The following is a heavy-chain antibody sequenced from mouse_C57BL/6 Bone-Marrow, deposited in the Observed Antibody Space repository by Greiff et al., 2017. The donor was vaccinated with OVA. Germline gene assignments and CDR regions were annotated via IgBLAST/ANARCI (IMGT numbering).Heavy chain of an antibody. Sequence: EVKLVESGGGLVQPGGSLKLSCAASGFTFSDYYMYWVRQTPEKRLEWVAYISNGGGGTYYPDTVKGRFTISRDNAKNTLYLQMSRLKSEDTAMYYCARHGLLPFAYWGQGTLVTVSA. J-gene: IGHJ3*01. CDR3: ARHGLLPFAY. CDR1: GFTFSDYY. D-gene: IGHD2-3*01. CDR2: ISNGGGGT. V-gene: IGHV5-12*01.